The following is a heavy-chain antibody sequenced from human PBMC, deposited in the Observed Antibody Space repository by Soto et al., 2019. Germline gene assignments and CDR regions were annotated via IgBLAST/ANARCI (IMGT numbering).Heavy chain of an antibody. D-gene: IGHD6-13*01. Sequence: GGSLRLSCAASGFTFSSYGMHWVRQAPGKGLEWVAVIWYDGSNKYYADSVKGRFTISRDNSKNTLYLRMNSLRAEDTAVYYCARDGAYIAAAGEDYYYYYGMDVWAQGTTVTVSS. J-gene: IGHJ6*02. V-gene: IGHV3-33*01. CDR3: ARDGAYIAAAGEDYYYYYGMDV. CDR1: GFTFSSYG. CDR2: IWYDGSNK.